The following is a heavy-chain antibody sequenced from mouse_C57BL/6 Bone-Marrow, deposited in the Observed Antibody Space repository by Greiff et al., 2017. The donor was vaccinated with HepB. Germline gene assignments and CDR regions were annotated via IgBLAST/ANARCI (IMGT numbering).Heavy chain of an antibody. CDR3: ATTGFDY. CDR1: GYTFTSYW. D-gene: IGHD4-1*02. Sequence: VQLQQPGAELVRPGTSVKLSCKASGYTFTSYWMHWVKQRPGQGLEWIGVIDPSDSYTNYNQKFKGKATLTVDTSSSTAYMQLSSLTSEDSAVYYCATTGFDYWGQGTLVTVSA. J-gene: IGHJ3*01. CDR2: IDPSDSYT. V-gene: IGHV1-59*01.